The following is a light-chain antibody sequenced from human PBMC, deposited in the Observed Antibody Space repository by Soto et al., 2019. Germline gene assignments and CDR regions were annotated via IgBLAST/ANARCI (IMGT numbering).Light chain of an antibody. CDR1: SSDVGDYNY. Sequence: QSALTQPASVSGSPGQSITISCTGTSSDVGDYNYVSWYQQHPGKAPKLMIYDVTNRPSGVSNRFSASKSGNTASLTISGRQAEDEADYYCSSYTSISTLVVFGGGTQLTVL. V-gene: IGLV2-14*01. CDR2: DVT. J-gene: IGLJ2*01. CDR3: SSYTSISTLVV.